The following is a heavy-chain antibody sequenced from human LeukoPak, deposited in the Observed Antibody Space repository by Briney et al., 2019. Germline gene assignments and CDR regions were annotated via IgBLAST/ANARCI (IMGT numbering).Heavy chain of an antibody. CDR1: GGSISSGGYS. Sequence: SQTLSLTCTVSGGSISSGGYSWSWIRQHPGKGLEWIGYIYYSGSTYYNPSLKGRVTISVDTSKNQFSLRLSSVTAADTAIYYCACVSYDTSLQHWGQGTLVTVSS. CDR2: IYYSGST. CDR3: ACVSYDTSLQH. D-gene: IGHD3-22*01. J-gene: IGHJ1*01. V-gene: IGHV4-31*03.